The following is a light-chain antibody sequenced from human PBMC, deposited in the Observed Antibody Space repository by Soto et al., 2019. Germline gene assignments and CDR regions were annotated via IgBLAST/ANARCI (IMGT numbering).Light chain of an antibody. CDR2: EAS. Sequence: DIQMTQSPSTLSASVGDRVTITCRASQNINSWLAWYQQKPGKAPKXLIYEASSLEKGVPARFGGSGSGTEFTLTISSLQPDDFATYYCQQYKVYSWTFGQGTKVDIK. CDR3: QQYKVYSWT. CDR1: QNINSW. V-gene: IGKV1-5*03. J-gene: IGKJ1*01.